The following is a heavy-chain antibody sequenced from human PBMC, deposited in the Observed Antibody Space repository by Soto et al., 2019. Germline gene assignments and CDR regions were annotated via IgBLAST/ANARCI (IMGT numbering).Heavy chain of an antibody. D-gene: IGHD3-3*01. CDR3: AKGRYYDSTHGASDA. CDR1: GFTLSKYA. V-gene: IGHV3-23*01. CDR2: ISGSGNNK. Sequence: EVQVLESGGGLVQPGGSLRLSCAASGFTLSKYAISWVRQAPGKGLEWVSGISGSGNNKYYAESVRGRFAISRDTSKNTLYLQMNSLRVEDTAVYYCAKGRYYDSTHGASDAWGQGTMVTVSS. J-gene: IGHJ3*01.